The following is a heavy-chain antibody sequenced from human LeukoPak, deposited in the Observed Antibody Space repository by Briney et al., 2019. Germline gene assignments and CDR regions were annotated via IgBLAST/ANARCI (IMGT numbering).Heavy chain of an antibody. CDR3: ARATLPPPDYYDSSGYYLDY. D-gene: IGHD3-22*01. V-gene: IGHV4-4*02. CDR2: IYHSGST. Sequence: PSETLSLTCAVSGGSISSSNWWSWVRQPPGKGLEWIGEIYHSGSTNYNPSLKSRVTISVDTSKNQFSLKLSSVTAADTAVYYCARATLPPPDYYDSSGYYLDYWGQGTLVTVSS. CDR1: GGSISSSNW. J-gene: IGHJ4*02.